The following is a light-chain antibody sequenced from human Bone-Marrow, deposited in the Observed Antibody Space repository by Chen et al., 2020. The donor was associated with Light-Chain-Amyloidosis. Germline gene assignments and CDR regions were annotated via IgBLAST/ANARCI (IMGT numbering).Light chain of an antibody. V-gene: IGLV1-44*01. CDR2: GDD. Sequence: QSVLTQPPSASGTPGQRVTISCSGSSSNIGGNTVNWYQHLPGTAPKLLIYGDDQRPSGVPGRFSGSKSGTSASLAISGLQSEDEADYYCAAWDDSLTGHVVFGGGTKLTVL. CDR1: SSNIGGNT. J-gene: IGLJ2*01. CDR3: AAWDDSLTGHVV.